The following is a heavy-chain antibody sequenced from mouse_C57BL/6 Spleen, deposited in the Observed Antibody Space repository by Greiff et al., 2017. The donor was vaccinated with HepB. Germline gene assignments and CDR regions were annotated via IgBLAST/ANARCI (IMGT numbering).Heavy chain of an antibody. D-gene: IGHD2-3*01. CDR3: ARDDGPLLYAMDY. J-gene: IGHJ4*01. CDR2: IDPSDSYT. V-gene: IGHV1-50*01. Sequence: QVQLQQPGAELVKPGASVKLSCKASGYTFTSYWMQWVKQRPGQGLEWIGEIDPSDSYTNYNQKFKGKATLTVDTSSSTAYMQLSSLTSEDSAVYYCARDDGPLLYAMDYWGQGTSVTVSS. CDR1: GYTFTSYW.